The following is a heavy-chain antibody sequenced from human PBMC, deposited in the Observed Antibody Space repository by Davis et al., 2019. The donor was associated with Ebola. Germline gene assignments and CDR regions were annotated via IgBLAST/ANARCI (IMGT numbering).Heavy chain of an antibody. CDR3: ARDSSGYYLHAFDI. CDR2: IYTSGST. CDR1: GGSISSYY. V-gene: IGHV4-4*07. J-gene: IGHJ3*02. D-gene: IGHD3-22*01. Sequence: PSETLSLTCTVSGGSISSYYWSWIRQPAGKGLEWIGRIYTSGSTNYNPSLKSRVTTSVDTSKNQFSLKLSSVTAADTAVYYCARDSSGYYLHAFDIWGQGTMVTVSS.